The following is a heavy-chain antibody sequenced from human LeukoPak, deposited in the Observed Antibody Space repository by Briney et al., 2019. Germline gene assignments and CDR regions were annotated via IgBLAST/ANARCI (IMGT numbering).Heavy chain of an antibody. V-gene: IGHV1-2*02. Sequence: ASVKVSCRTSGYTFSNYYMHWVRQAPGQGPEWMGWINPKSGGTDYAQRFQGRVTMTRDTSISTAYMELSGLRSDDTAVYYCARDGVYSTNFDAFDIWGQGTMVTVSS. CDR2: INPKSGGT. CDR1: GYTFSNYY. D-gene: IGHD6-13*01. CDR3: ARDGVYSTNFDAFDI. J-gene: IGHJ3*02.